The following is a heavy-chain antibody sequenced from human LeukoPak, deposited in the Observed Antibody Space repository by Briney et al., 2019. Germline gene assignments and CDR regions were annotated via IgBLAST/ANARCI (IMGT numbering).Heavy chain of an antibody. CDR1: GGSISSSSYY. CDR2: IYYSGST. D-gene: IGHD6-13*01. CDR3: AREPGHDYSNNWYRRRWFDP. J-gene: IGHJ5*02. V-gene: IGHV4-39*07. Sequence: PSETLSLTCTVSGGSISSSSYYWGWIRQPPGKGLEWIGSIYYSGSTYYNPSLKSRVTISVDTSKNQFSLKLSSVTAADTAVYYCAREPGHDYSNNWYRRRWFDPWGQGTLVTVSS.